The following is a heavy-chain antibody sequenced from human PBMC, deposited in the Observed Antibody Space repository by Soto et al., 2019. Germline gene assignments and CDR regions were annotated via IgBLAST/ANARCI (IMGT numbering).Heavy chain of an antibody. J-gene: IGHJ4*02. CDR2: ISGGGAGT. Sequence: EVQLLESGGGLVQPGGSLRLSCAASGFNFNNYVMNWVRQAPGKGLEWVASISGGGAGTYYADSVKGRFTVSRDDSMNTVWLQVNSLRAEDTAIYYCAKGLRSSRPYYFDFWGQGTLLTVSS. D-gene: IGHD3-16*01. CDR3: AKGLRSSRPYYFDF. V-gene: IGHV3-23*01. CDR1: GFNFNNYV.